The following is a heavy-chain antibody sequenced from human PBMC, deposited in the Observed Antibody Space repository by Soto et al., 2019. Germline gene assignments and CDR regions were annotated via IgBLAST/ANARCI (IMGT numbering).Heavy chain of an antibody. D-gene: IGHD6-19*01. J-gene: IGHJ4*02. Sequence: EVQLVESGEGLVQPGGSLRLSCAASGFTFSSSPMHWVRQAPGKGLEYVSSISSNGGSTHYADSVKGRLTISRDNSKNTLYLQMGSLRAEDMAVYYCARSSGSGWYYDYWGQGTLVTVSS. CDR2: ISSNGGST. CDR1: GFTFSSSP. V-gene: IGHV3-64*02. CDR3: ARSSGSGWYYDY.